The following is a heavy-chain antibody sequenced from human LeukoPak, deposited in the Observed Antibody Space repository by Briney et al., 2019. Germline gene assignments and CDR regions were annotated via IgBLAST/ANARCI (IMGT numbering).Heavy chain of an antibody. D-gene: IGHD2-2*01. V-gene: IGHV3-21*01. CDR3: ARRYCSSTSCYNFDY. CDR2: ISSSSSYI. Sequence: GGSLRLSCAASGFTFSSYSMNWVRQAPGKGLEWVSSISSSSSYIYCADSVKGRFTISRDNAKNSLYLQMNSLRAEDTAVYYRARRYCSSTSCYNFDYWGQGTLVTVSS. CDR1: GFTFSSYS. J-gene: IGHJ4*02.